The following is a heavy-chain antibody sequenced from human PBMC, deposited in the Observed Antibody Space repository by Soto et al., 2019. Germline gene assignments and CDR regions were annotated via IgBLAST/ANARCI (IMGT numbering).Heavy chain of an antibody. Sequence: GGSLRLSCAASGFTFSDYYMSWIRQAPGKGMKWVSYISSSGSTIYNADSVKGRFTISRDNAKNSLYLQMNSLRAEDMAVYYCSRYGRITIFGVVTYYYYLDVCGRGTTVTVS. V-gene: IGHV3-11*01. CDR3: SRYGRITIFGVVTYYYYLDV. CDR2: ISSSGSTI. J-gene: IGHJ6*03. CDR1: GFTFSDYY. D-gene: IGHD3-3*01.